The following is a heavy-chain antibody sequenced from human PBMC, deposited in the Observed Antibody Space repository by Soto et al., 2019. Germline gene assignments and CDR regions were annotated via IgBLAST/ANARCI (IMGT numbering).Heavy chain of an antibody. CDR1: GFTCSSYA. Sequence: GGSLRLSCSASGFTCSSYAMHWVRQAPGKGLEWVAIISYDGSNKYYADSVKGRFTISRDNSKNTLFLQMNSLRADDTAVYYSASQQLAYDAFDIWGQGTMVTV. J-gene: IGHJ3*02. CDR2: ISYDGSNK. CDR3: ASQQLAYDAFDI. V-gene: IGHV3-30*04. D-gene: IGHD6-13*01.